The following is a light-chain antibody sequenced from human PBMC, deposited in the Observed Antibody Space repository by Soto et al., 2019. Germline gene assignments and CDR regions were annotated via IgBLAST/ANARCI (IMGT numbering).Light chain of an antibody. CDR2: GAS. CDR1: QDVSND. J-gene: IGKJ1*01. Sequence: DIQMTQSPPSLSASVGDRVTITCRASQDVSNDLGWFQQKPGKAPKRLIFGASNLESGVPSRFSGTGSGTEFILTITIQQPEDFATYYCLQHTYIWSFGQGTKVDIK. CDR3: LQHTYIWS. V-gene: IGKV1-17*01.